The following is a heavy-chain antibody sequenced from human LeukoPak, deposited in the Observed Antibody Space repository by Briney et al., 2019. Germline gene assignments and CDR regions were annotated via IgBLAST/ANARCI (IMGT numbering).Heavy chain of an antibody. V-gene: IGHV4-59*01. Sequence: PSETLSLTCTVSGGSISSYYWSWIRQPPGKGLEWIGDIHYSGSTNYNPSLKSRVTISIDTSKNQFSLRLTSVTAVDTAVYYCVRVSGATITTYYGMDVWGQGTTVTVS. D-gene: IGHD4-11*01. CDR1: GGSISSYY. CDR2: IHYSGST. J-gene: IGHJ6*02. CDR3: VRVSGATITTYYGMDV.